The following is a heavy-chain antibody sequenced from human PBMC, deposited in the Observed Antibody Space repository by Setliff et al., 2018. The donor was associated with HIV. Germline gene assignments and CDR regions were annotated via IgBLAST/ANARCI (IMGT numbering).Heavy chain of an antibody. CDR2: IVVGSGNT. CDR3: ARDSEPGIAVAGTRFYAFDI. J-gene: IGHJ3*02. V-gene: IGHV1-58*02. CDR1: GFTFTSSA. Sequence: ASVKVSCKASGFTFTSSAMQWVRQARGQRLEWIGWIVVGSGNTNYAQKFQERVTITTDTSTSTAYMELRSLRSDDTAVYYCARDSEPGIAVAGTRFYAFDIWGQGTMVTVSS. D-gene: IGHD6-19*01.